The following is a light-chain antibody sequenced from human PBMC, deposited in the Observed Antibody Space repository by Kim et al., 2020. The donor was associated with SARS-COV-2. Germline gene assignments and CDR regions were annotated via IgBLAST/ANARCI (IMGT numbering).Light chain of an antibody. CDR3: QQYNNWTPYT. CDR2: GAS. J-gene: IGKJ2*01. V-gene: IGKV3-15*01. CDR1: QSVSSN. Sequence: EIVMTQSPATLSVSPGERATLSCRASQSVSSNLAWYQQKPGQAPRLLIYGASTRATGIPARFSGSGSGTEFTLTISSLQSEDFAVYYCQQYNNWTPYTFGQGTKREI.